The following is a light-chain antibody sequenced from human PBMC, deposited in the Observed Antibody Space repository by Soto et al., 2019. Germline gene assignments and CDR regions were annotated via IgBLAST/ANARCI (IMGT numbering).Light chain of an antibody. Sequence: DIQMTQSPSTLSASVGDTVTITCRASESIDNWLAWYQQKPGKAPKLLIFAASTLVRGVPSRFSGSGSGTDFTLTISSLEPEDSAVYYCQQRNIWPPVTFGQGTRLEI. CDR1: ESIDNW. CDR3: QQRNIWPPVT. CDR2: AAS. V-gene: IGKV1-5*01. J-gene: IGKJ5*01.